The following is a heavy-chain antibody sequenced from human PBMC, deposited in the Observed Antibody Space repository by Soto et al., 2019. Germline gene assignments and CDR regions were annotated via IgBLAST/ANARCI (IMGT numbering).Heavy chain of an antibody. CDR1: NGSFSGYY. CDR3: ARGLTRAEPWYFGL. J-gene: IGHJ2*01. CDR2: IAHSGST. D-gene: IGHD2-2*01. V-gene: IGHV4-34*01. Sequence: QAQLQQWGAGLLKPSETLSLTCAVSNGSFSGYYGSWIRQRPGKGLEGIGEIAHSGSTNYSPSLKSRVTMSVDTSKNQFSLKVTSVTAADTAVYYCARGLTRAEPWYFGLWGRGTLVTVSS.